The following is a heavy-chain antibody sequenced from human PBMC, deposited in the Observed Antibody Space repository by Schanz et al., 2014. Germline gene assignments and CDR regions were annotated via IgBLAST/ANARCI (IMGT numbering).Heavy chain of an antibody. D-gene: IGHD3-10*01. CDR1: GFTFSAYA. CDR2: ISASGGTT. Sequence: EVQLLESGGGFVQPGGSLRLSCAASGFTFSAYAMTWVRQIPGKGLEWVSTISASGGTTYYADSVKGRFTISRDNSKIPLYRQRNRLRAEDTGVYYCARIGGSVWDYWGQGTLVTVSS. V-gene: IGHV3-23*01. CDR3: ARIGGSVWDY. J-gene: IGHJ4*02.